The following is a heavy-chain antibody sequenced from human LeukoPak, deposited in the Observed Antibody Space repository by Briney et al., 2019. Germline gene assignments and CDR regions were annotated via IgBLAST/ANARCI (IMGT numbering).Heavy chain of an antibody. V-gene: IGHV1-8*01. CDR1: GYTFTSYD. CDR3: ARGWRRLAAAGPRRTLYYFDY. Sequence: ASVKVSCKASGYTFTSYDINWVRQATGQGLEWMGWMNPNSGNTGYAQKFQGRVTMTRNTSISTAYMELSSLRSEYTAVYYCARGWRRLAAAGPRRTLYYFDYWGQGTLVTVSS. D-gene: IGHD6-13*01. CDR2: MNPNSGNT. J-gene: IGHJ4*02.